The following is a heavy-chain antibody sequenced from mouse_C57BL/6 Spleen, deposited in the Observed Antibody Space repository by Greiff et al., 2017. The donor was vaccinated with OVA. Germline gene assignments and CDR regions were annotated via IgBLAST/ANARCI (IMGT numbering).Heavy chain of an antibody. CDR1: GFTFSSYA. CDR2: ISDGGSYT. J-gene: IGHJ2*01. D-gene: IGHD2-4*01. V-gene: IGHV5-4*01. CDR3: ARDNYDYDNCFDY. Sequence: VESGGGLVKPGGSLKLSCAASGFTFSSYAMSWVRQTPEKRLEWVATISDGGSYTYYPANVKGRFTISRDNAKNKLYLQMSHLKSEDTAMYYCARDNYDYDNCFDYWGQGTTLTVSS.